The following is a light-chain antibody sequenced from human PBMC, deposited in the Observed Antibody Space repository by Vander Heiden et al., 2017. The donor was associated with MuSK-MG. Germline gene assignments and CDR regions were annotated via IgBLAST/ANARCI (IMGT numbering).Light chain of an antibody. Sequence: ESVLTQSPGTLSLSPGERATLPCRASQSVRSSYLAWYQQKPGQAPRLLIYGASSRATGIPDRFSGSGSGTDFTLTISRLEPEDFAVYYCQQYGSSWTFGQGTKVEIK. CDR1: QSVRSSY. V-gene: IGKV3-20*01. CDR2: GAS. J-gene: IGKJ1*01. CDR3: QQYGSSWT.